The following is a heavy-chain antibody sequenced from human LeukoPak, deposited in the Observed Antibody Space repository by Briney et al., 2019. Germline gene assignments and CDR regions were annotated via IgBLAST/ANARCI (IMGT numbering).Heavy chain of an antibody. CDR2: IYYSGST. V-gene: IGHV4-59*01. Sequence: SETLSLTCSVSGGSISSYYWSWIRQLPGKGLEWIGYIYYSGSTNHNPSLRSRVTISVDTSKNQVSLKLSSVTAADTAVYYCARDRAYSGYDLGRFDYWGQGTLVTVSS. D-gene: IGHD5-12*01. J-gene: IGHJ4*02. CDR1: GGSISSYY. CDR3: ARDRAYSGYDLGRFDY.